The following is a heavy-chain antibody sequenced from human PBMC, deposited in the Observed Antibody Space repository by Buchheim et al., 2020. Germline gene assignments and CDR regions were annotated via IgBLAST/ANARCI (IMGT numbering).Heavy chain of an antibody. V-gene: IGHV4-4*02. Sequence: QVQLQESGPGLVKPSGTLSLTCAVSGGSINSNNWWNWVRQPPGKGLEWIGEIYHSGSTNYNPSFKSRVTISVDKSKNQFSLKLSSVTAADTAVYYCARVNRDDSSGYYYARLDYWGQGTL. CDR3: ARVNRDDSSGYYYARLDY. CDR2: IYHSGST. J-gene: IGHJ4*02. D-gene: IGHD3-22*01. CDR1: GGSINSNNW.